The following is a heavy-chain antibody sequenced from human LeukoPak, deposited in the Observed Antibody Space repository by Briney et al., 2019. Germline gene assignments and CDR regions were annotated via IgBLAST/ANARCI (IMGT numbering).Heavy chain of an antibody. D-gene: IGHD3-22*01. V-gene: IGHV3-23*05. Sequence: GGSLRLSCAASGFTFSSSAMSWVRQAPGKGLEWVSSIYTGGNTYYAASVKGRFTISRDFSKNTVFLHMNSLRAEDTAMYYCARGDDSGYYDYFDYWGQGALVTVSS. J-gene: IGHJ4*02. CDR2: IYTGGNT. CDR1: GFTFSSSA. CDR3: ARGDDSGYYDYFDY.